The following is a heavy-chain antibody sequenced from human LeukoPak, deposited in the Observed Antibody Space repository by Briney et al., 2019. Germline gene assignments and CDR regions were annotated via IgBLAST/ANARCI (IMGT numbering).Heavy chain of an antibody. J-gene: IGHJ4*02. D-gene: IGHD3-10*01. V-gene: IGHV3-20*04. CDR3: ARDRYGSGSYYNIPDY. CDR2: INWNGGST. CDR1: GFTFDDYG. Sequence: PGGSLRLSCAASGFTFDDYGMSWVRQAPGKGREWVSGINWNGGSTGYADSVKGRFTISRDNAKNSLYLQMNSLRAEDTALYYCARDRYGSGSYYNIPDYWGQGTLVTVSS.